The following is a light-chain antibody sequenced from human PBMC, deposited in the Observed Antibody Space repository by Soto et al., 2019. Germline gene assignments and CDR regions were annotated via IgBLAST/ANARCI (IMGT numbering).Light chain of an antibody. CDR3: QHYYNSLT. J-gene: IGKJ4*01. V-gene: IGKV3D-15*01. CDR2: AAS. CDR1: QSINSN. Sequence: ERLMTQSPTTTTDSLRERGTLSCRANQSINSNFAWHQQTPDQPPSLLIDAASTRASDPPAIFSSGCSGTFFPITISRLPSEFVAFYYCQHYYNSLTFGGGTKVDIK.